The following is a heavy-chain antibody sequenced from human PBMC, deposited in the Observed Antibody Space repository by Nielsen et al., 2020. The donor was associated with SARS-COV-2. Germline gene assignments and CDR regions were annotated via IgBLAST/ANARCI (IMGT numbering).Heavy chain of an antibody. Sequence: GESLKISCAASGFTFSSYSMNWVRQAPGKGLEWVSSISSSSSYIYYADSVKGRFTISRDNAKNSLYLQMNSLRAEDTAVYYCARDGPWRAFDIWGQGTMVTVSS. CDR1: GFTFSSYS. D-gene: IGHD1-1*01. J-gene: IGHJ3*02. V-gene: IGHV3-21*01. CDR3: ARDGPWRAFDI. CDR2: ISSSSSYI.